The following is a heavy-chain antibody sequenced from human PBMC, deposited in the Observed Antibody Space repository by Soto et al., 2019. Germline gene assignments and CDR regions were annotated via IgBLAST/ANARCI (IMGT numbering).Heavy chain of an antibody. V-gene: IGHV1-18*01. D-gene: IGHD3-16*02. CDR1: GFTFTNYG. Sequence: XSVKASCKTSGFTFTNYGISWVRQATGQGLQWMXWITTXKSKTTYAPKXXGRITTTXXKSTTTAYMKLRSMRSDDTAMYYCATRYPAFDYWGQGTLVTVSS. J-gene: IGHJ4*02. CDR3: ATRYPAFDY. CDR2: ITTXKSKT.